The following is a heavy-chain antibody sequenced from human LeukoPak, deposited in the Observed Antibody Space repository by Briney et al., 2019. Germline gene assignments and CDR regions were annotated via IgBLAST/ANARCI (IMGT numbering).Heavy chain of an antibody. D-gene: IGHD3-22*01. V-gene: IGHV3-15*01. J-gene: IGHJ4*02. CDR1: GFTFTNAW. CDR3: TTDSNYYDSSGYPY. Sequence: GGSLRLSCAASGFTFTNAWMGWVRQAPGKGLEWVGRIKSKTDGGTTDYAAPVKGRFTISRDDSKNTLYLQMNSLKTEDTAVYYCTTDSNYYDSSGYPYWGQGTLVTVSS. CDR2: IKSKTDGGTT.